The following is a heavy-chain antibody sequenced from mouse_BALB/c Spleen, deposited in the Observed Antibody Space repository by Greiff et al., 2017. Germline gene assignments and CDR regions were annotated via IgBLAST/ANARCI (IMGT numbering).Heavy chain of an antibody. J-gene: IGHJ4*01. V-gene: IGHV5-17*02. D-gene: IGHD1-1*01. CDR1: GFTFSSFG. Sequence: EVQVVESGGGLVQPGGSRKLSCAASGFTFSSFGMHWVRQAPEKGLEWVAYISSGSSTIYYADTVKGRFTISRDNPKNTLFLQMTSLRSEDTAMYYCARGYYGSSFYAMDDWGQGTSVTVSS. CDR2: ISSGSSTI. CDR3: ARGYYGSSFYAMDD.